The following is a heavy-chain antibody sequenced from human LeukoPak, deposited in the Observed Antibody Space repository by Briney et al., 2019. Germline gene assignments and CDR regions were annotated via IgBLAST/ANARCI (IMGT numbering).Heavy chain of an antibody. CDR3: AKDADLWFGEPKNWFDP. CDR2: ISGSGGST. J-gene: IGHJ5*02. CDR1: GFTFSSYA. D-gene: IGHD3-10*01. V-gene: IGHV3-23*01. Sequence: GGSLRLSCAASGFTFSSYAMSWVRQAPGKGLEWVSAISGSGGSTYYADSVKGRFTISRDNSKNTLYLQMNSLRAEDTAVYYCAKDADLWFGEPKNWFDPWGQGTLVTVSS.